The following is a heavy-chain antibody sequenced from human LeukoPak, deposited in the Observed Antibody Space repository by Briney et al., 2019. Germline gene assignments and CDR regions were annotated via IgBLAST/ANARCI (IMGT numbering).Heavy chain of an antibody. CDR1: GYTFTNYG. CDR3: AKDFSPRCSSGWTSFDY. D-gene: IGHD6-19*01. V-gene: IGHV1-18*01. J-gene: IGHJ4*02. CDR2: ISAYNGNT. Sequence: GASVKVSCKASGYTFTNYGISWVRQAPGQGLQWMGWISAYNGNTNYAQNLQGRVTLITETSTNTAYMEMRSLRSDDTAVYYCAKDFSPRCSSGWTSFDYWGQGTLVTVSS.